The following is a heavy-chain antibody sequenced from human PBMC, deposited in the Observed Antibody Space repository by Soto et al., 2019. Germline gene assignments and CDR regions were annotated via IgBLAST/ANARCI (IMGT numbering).Heavy chain of an antibody. V-gene: IGHV3-23*01. CDR1: GFTFSSYA. J-gene: IGHJ4*02. D-gene: IGHD2-21*01. CDR3: AKEEGAYCGGDCYWPFAY. CDR2: ISGSGGST. Sequence: EVQLLESGGGLVQPGGSLRLSCAASGFTFSSYAMSWVRQAPGKGLEWVSAISGSGGSTYYADSVKGRFTISRDNSKNTLYLQMNSLRAEDTAVYYCAKEEGAYCGGDCYWPFAYWGQGTLVTVSS.